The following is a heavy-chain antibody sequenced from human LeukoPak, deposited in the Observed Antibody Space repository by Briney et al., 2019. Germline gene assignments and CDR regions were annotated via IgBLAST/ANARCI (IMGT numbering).Heavy chain of an antibody. V-gene: IGHV4-34*01. Sequence: PSETLSLTCAVYGGSFSGYYWSWIRQPPGKGLEWIGEINHSGSTNYNPSPKSRVTISVDTSKNQFSLKLSSVTAADTAVYYCARRRLTVTGYYYYGMDVWGQGTTVTVSS. D-gene: IGHD4-11*01. CDR3: ARRRLTVTGYYYYGMDV. CDR2: INHSGST. CDR1: GGSFSGYY. J-gene: IGHJ6*02.